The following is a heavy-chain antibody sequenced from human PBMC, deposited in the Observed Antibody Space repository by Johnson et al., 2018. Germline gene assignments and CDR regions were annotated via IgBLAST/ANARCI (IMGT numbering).Heavy chain of an antibody. D-gene: IGHD4-17*01. CDR1: GFIFNTYS. V-gene: IGHV3-21*01. Sequence: VQLVQSGGGLVKPGGSLSLSCAASGFIFNTYSMSWVRQAPGKGLEWVSSISSGSDYIYYADSVKGRFTISRDNAKNSLYLQMNSLRAEDTAVYYCASNPAYGDYEAPWGQGTLVTVSS. CDR3: ASNPAYGDYEAP. CDR2: ISSGSDYI. J-gene: IGHJ5*02.